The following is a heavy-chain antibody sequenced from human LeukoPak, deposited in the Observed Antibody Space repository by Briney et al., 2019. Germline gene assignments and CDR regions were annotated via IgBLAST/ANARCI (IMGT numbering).Heavy chain of an antibody. D-gene: IGHD6-13*01. CDR3: ARQVGSIAAAGYFDY. CDR1: GGTFSSYA. V-gene: IGHV1-69*13. Sequence: EASVKVSCKASGGTFSSYAISWVRQAPGHGLEWMGGIIPIFGTANYAQKFQGRVTITADESTSTAYMELSSLRSEDTAVYYCARQVGSIAAAGYFDYWGQGTLVTVSS. CDR2: IIPIFGTA. J-gene: IGHJ4*02.